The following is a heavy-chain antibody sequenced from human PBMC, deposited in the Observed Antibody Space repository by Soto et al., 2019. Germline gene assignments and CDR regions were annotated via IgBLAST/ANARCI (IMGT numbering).Heavy chain of an antibody. CDR1: GGSISSYY. CDR3: ARDSSSEPIDAFDI. V-gene: IGHV4-59*01. Sequence: KPSETLSLTCTVSGGSISSYYWSWIRQPPGKGLEWIGYIYYSGSTNYNPSLKSRVTISVDTSKNQFSLKLSSVTAADTAVYYCARDSSSEPIDAFDIWGQGTMVTVSS. CDR2: IYYSGST. J-gene: IGHJ3*02. D-gene: IGHD6-6*01.